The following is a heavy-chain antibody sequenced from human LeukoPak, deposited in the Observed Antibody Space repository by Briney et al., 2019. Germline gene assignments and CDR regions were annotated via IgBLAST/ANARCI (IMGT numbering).Heavy chain of an antibody. V-gene: IGHV3-21*01. CDR3: ARVKTTAFAY. J-gene: IGHJ4*02. D-gene: IGHD4-11*01. CDR1: GFAFGDHG. Sequence: PGGSLRLSCAASGFAFGDHGMSWGRQAPGKGLEWVSSISSSSSYIYYADSVKGRFTISRDNAKNSLYLQMNSLRAEDTAVYYCARVKTTAFAYWGQGTLVTVSS. CDR2: ISSSSSYI.